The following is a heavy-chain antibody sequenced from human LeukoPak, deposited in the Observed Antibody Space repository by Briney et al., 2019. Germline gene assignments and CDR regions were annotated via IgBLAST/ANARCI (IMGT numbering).Heavy chain of an antibody. CDR2: IYYSGST. D-gene: IGHD5-24*01. CDR3: AGGGGDGYNYYYYYGMDV. Sequence: SETLSLTCTVSGGSISSYYWSWIRQPPGKGLEWIGYIYYSGSTNYNPSLKSRVTISVDTSKNQFSLKLSSVTAADTAVYYCAGGGGDGYNYYYYYGMDVWGQGTTVTVSS. CDR1: GGSISSYY. V-gene: IGHV4-59*01. J-gene: IGHJ6*02.